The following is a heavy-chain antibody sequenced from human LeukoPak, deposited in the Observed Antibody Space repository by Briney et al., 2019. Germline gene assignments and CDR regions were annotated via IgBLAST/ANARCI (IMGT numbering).Heavy chain of an antibody. D-gene: IGHD3-3*01. CDR3: ATYYDFWSGYHNLSYFDL. CDR2: IKQDGSEE. V-gene: IGHV3-7*01. Sequence: VGSLRLSCAASGFTFSSYWMSWVREAPGKGLEWVANIKQDGSEEYYVDSVKGRFTISRDNAKNSLYLQMNSLRAEDTAVYYCATYYDFWSGYHNLSYFDLWGQGTLVTVSS. J-gene: IGHJ4*02. CDR1: GFTFSSYW.